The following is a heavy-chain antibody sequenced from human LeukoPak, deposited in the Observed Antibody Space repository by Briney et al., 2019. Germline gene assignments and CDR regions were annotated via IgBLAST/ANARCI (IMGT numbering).Heavy chain of an antibody. CDR3: ARDRFGSSSSFRGWFHP. CDR1: GGSFSGYY. J-gene: IGHJ5*02. Sequence: SETLSLTCAVYGGSFSGYYWSWIRQPPGKGLEWIGEINHSGSTNYNPSLKSRVTISVDTSKNQFSLKLSSVTAADTAVYYCARDRFGSSSSFRGWFHPWGQGPLVTVSS. D-gene: IGHD6-6*01. V-gene: IGHV4-34*01. CDR2: INHSGST.